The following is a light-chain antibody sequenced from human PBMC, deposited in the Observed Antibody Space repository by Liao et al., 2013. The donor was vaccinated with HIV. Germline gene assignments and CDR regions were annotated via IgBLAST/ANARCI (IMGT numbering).Light chain of an antibody. J-gene: IGLJ1*01. V-gene: IGLV3-21*01. CDR1: NIGSKS. Sequence: SYELTQSLSVSVALGQTATISCGGNNIGSKSVHWYQQKSGQAPVLVIFYDSDRPSGIPERFSGSNSGNTATLTISRVEAGDEADYYCQVWDSSSDHRIFGTGTKVTVL. CDR2: YDS. CDR3: QVWDSSSDHRI.